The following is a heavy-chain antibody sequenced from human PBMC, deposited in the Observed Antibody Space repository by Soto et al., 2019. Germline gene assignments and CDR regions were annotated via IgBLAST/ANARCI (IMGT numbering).Heavy chain of an antibody. CDR3: ARLVYGFGELSPPPNWFDP. J-gene: IGHJ5*02. Sequence: GGSLRLSCAPSGFTVSSNYMSWVRQAPAKALEWVSVIYSGGSTYYADSVKGRFTISRDNSKNTLYLQMNSLRAEGTAVYYCARLVYGFGELSPPPNWFDPWGQGTLGTGSS. CDR1: GFTVSSNY. D-gene: IGHD3-10*01. CDR2: IYSGGST. V-gene: IGHV3-53*01.